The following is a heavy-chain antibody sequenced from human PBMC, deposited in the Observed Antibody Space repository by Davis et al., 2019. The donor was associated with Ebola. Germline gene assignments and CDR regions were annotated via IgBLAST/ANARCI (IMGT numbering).Heavy chain of an antibody. V-gene: IGHV1-18*01. D-gene: IGHD1-7*01. CDR3: ARDLAGRLELEDAFNI. CDR1: LYSLYNHG. CDR2: ISANNCDT. J-gene: IGHJ3*02. Sequence: SVTVPHLPSLYSLYNHGIRRLRLAPGQRLEGTGWISANNCDTDYAQRLQGRITMTTETSTSAAYMELRTLTSDDTAVYYCARDLAGRLELEDAFNIWGQGTVVTVSS.